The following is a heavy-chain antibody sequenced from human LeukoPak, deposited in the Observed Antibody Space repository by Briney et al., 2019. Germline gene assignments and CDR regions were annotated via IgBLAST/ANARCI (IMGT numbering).Heavy chain of an antibody. J-gene: IGHJ6*03. V-gene: IGHV3-33*05. CDR1: GFTFSSYG. D-gene: IGHD3-10*01. CDR2: ISYDGSNK. CDR3: ARRERFGEDGYYYMDV. Sequence: GGSLRLSCAASGFTFSSYGMHWVRQAPGKGLEWVAVISYDGSNKYYADSVKGRFTISRDNAKNTLYLQMNSLRAEDTAVYYCARRERFGEDGYYYMDVWGKGTTVTISS.